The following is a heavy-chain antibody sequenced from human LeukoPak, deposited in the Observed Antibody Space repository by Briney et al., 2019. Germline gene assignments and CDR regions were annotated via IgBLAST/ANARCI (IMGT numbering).Heavy chain of an antibody. CDR1: GFTFSSYA. D-gene: IGHD4-23*01. CDR2: ISGSGGST. V-gene: IGHV3-23*01. Sequence: GGSLRLSCAASGFTFSSYAMSWVRQAPGKGLEWVSAISGSGGSTYYADSVKGRFTISRDNSKNTLYLQMNSLRAEDTAVYYCAKAPSPTTVVTYIDYWGQGTLVTVSS. J-gene: IGHJ4*02. CDR3: AKAPSPTTVVTYIDY.